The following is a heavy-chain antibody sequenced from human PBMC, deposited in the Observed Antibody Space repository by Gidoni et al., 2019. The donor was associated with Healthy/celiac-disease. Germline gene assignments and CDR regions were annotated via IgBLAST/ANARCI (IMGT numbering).Heavy chain of an antibody. CDR2: ISSSSSTI. Sequence: EVQLVESGGGLVQPGGSLRLSCAASGFTFSSYSMNWVRQAPGKELEWVSYISSSSSTIYYADSVKGRFTISRDNAKNSLYLQMNSLRDEDTAVYYCARGVITVAGYYYYGMDVWGQGTTVTVSS. CDR1: GFTFSSYS. CDR3: ARGVITVAGYYYYGMDV. D-gene: IGHD6-19*01. J-gene: IGHJ6*02. V-gene: IGHV3-48*02.